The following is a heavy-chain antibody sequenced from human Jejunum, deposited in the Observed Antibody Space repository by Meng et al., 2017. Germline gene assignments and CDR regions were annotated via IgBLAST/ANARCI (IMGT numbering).Heavy chain of an antibody. CDR1: GFSFSNYW. CDR2: INSDGSST. Sequence: GESLKISCAASGFSFSNYWMYWVRQAPGKGLVWVSCINSDGSSTIYADSVKGRFTISRDNAKNTLYLQMNSLRAEDTAVYYCASWCWSIASPGAFDFWGQGTLVTVSS. D-gene: IGHD6-13*01. CDR3: ASWCWSIASPGAFDF. J-gene: IGHJ4*02. V-gene: IGHV3-74*01.